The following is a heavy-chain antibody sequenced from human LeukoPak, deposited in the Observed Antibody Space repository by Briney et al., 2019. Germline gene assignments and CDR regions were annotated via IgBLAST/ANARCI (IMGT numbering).Heavy chain of an antibody. CDR2: VSSSSDYI. D-gene: IGHD6-19*01. J-gene: IGHJ4*02. CDR3: ARSVKGRAVAGTLSPYDY. V-gene: IGHV3-21*01. CDR1: GFTFTTYS. Sequence: PGGSLRLSCAASGFTFTTYSMNWVRQAPGKEPEWVSAVSSSSDYIYYADSVRGRFTISRDNAKNSLYLQMNSLRAEDTAVYYCARSVKGRAVAGTLSPYDYWGQGTLVTVSS.